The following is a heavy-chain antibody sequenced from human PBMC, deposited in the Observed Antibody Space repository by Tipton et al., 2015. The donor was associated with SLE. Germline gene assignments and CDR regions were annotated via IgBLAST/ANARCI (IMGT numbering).Heavy chain of an antibody. V-gene: IGHV4-39*01. CDR3: ARRVGSSWYVEWFDP. CDR1: GGSISSSSHY. Sequence: TLSLTCTISGGSISSSSHYWGWIRQPPGKGLEWIGSIYHSGSTYYNPSLKSRVIVSVDTSTSQFSLNLSSMIAADTAVYYCARRVGSSWYVEWFDPWGQGTLVTVSS. D-gene: IGHD6-13*01. CDR2: IYHSGST. J-gene: IGHJ5*02.